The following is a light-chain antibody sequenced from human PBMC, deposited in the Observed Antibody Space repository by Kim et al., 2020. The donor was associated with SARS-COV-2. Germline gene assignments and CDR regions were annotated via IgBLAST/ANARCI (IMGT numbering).Light chain of an antibody. J-gene: IGLJ2*01. V-gene: IGLV2-23*02. CDR3: CSYAGSSTFVV. Sequence: SITISCTRASSDVGSYNLVSWYQQHPGKAPKLMIYGVSKRPSGVSNRFSGSKSGNTASLTISGLQAEDEADYYCCSYAGSSTFVVFGGGTQLTVL. CDR2: GVS. CDR1: SSDVGSYNL.